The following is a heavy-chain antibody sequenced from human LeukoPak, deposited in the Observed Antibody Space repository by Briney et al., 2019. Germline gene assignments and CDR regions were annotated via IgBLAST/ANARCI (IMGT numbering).Heavy chain of an antibody. Sequence: PSETLSLTCAVSGGSFSGYYWSWVRQPPGKGLEWIGEINHSGSTNYNPSLKSRVTIPVDTSKNQFSLKLSSVTAADTAVYYCARGRGYCSSTSCYAGWFDPWGQGTLVTVSS. V-gene: IGHV4-34*01. D-gene: IGHD2-2*01. CDR1: GGSFSGYY. CDR3: ARGRGYCSSTSCYAGWFDP. CDR2: INHSGST. J-gene: IGHJ5*02.